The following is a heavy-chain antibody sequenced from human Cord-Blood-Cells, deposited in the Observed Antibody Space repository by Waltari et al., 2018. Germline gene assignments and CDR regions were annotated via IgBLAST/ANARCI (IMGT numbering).Heavy chain of an antibody. J-gene: IGHJ6*03. CDR3: ARVRNYYYMDV. CDR2: IWYDGSNK. V-gene: IGHV3-33*01. Sequence: QVQLVESGGGVVQPGRSLRLSCAASGFTFSSYGMHWVRQAPGKGLEGVAVIWYDGSNKYYADSVKGRFTISRDNSKNTLYLQMNSLRAEDTAVYYCARVRNYYYMDVWGKGTTVTVSS. CDR1: GFTFSSYG.